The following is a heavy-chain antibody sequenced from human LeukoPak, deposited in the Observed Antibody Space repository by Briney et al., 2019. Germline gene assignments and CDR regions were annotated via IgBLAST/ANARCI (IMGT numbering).Heavy chain of an antibody. CDR1: GFTFSHYS. J-gene: IGHJ5*01. CDR2: IYSDGTNQ. Sequence: PRRSLRHSCAAPGFTFSHYSRHWVRQTPGKGLEWVALIYSDGTNQYYADSVKGRFTISRDDSGNTVYLQMNSLRPEDTGVYYCAKDAQRGFDYSNSLESWGQGTPVTVST. V-gene: IGHV3-33*06. CDR3: AKDAQRGFDYSNSLES. D-gene: IGHD4-11*01.